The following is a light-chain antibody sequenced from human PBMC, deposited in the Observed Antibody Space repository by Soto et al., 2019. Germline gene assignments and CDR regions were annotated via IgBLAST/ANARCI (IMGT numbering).Light chain of an antibody. CDR2: DAS. V-gene: IGKV3-15*01. J-gene: IGKJ2*01. CDR3: QQYNNWPPYT. Sequence: EIVMTQSPATLSVSPGERVTLSCRATHSVGGNLAWYQQTPGQAPRLLIYDASTRATGIPARFSGSGSGTEFTLTISSLQSEDFAVYFCQQYNNWPPYTVGQGTKLEIK. CDR1: HSVGGN.